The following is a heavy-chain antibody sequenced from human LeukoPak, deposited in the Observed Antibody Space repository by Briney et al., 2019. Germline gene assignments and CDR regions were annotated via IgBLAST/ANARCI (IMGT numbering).Heavy chain of an antibody. V-gene: IGHV4-34*01. J-gene: IGHJ6*03. CDR3: VATRDYYYYYMDV. D-gene: IGHD5-24*01. Sequence: SETLSLTCAVYGASYNAYYWSWIRQPPGKGLEWIGSIYYSGSTYYNPSLKSRVTISVDTSKNQFSLKLSSVTAADTAVYYCVATRDYYYYYMDVWGKGTTVTVSS. CDR1: GASYNAYY. CDR2: IYYSGST.